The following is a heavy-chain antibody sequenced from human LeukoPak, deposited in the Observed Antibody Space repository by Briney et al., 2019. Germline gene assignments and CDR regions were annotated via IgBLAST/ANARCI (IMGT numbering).Heavy chain of an antibody. CDR3: AREGLYCSSTSCYSWNGEYFQH. CDR1: GFTFSSYA. D-gene: IGHD2-2*02. J-gene: IGHJ1*01. Sequence: GGSLRLSCAASGFTFSSYAMHWVRQAPGKGLEWVAVISYDGSNKYYADSVKGRFTISRDNSENTLYLQMNSLRAEDTAVYYCAREGLYCSSTSCYSWNGEYFQHWGQGTLVTVSS. V-gene: IGHV3-30-3*01. CDR2: ISYDGSNK.